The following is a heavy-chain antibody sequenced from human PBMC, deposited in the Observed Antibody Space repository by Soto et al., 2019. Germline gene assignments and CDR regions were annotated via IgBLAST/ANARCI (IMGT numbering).Heavy chain of an antibody. V-gene: IGHV1-69*02. J-gene: IGHJ6*02. Sequence: SVKGSCKGFWGTFNRYTIRWGGQAPGQGVWWMGRIIPILGIANYAQKFQGRVTITADKSTSTAYMELSSLRSEDTAVYYCARADIVATTDYYYYYGMDVWGQGTTVTVSS. CDR2: IIPILGIA. D-gene: IGHD5-12*01. CDR1: WGTFNRYT. CDR3: ARADIVATTDYYYYYGMDV.